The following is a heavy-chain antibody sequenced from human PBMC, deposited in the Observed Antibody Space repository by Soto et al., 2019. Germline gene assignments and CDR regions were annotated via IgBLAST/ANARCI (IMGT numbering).Heavy chain of an antibody. Sequence: QVQLVQSGAEVQKPGASVKVSCKASGYTFTTYGISWVRQAPGQGLEWMGWISAYNANTNYAQKCQGRVTMTTDTSTTTAYRELRSLRSDDAAVYYCAREAGDSTRVFDYRGQGTLVTVSS. D-gene: IGHD3-16*01. J-gene: IGHJ4*02. CDR2: ISAYNANT. CDR1: GYTFTTYG. V-gene: IGHV1-18*01. CDR3: AREAGDSTRVFDY.